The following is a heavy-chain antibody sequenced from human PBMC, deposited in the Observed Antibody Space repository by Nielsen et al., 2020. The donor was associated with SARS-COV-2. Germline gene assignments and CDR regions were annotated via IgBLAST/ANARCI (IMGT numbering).Heavy chain of an antibody. CDR3: ARGPRGSIAAAGTPLLDY. V-gene: IGHV3-13*05. CDR2: IGTAGDP. CDR1: GFTFSSYD. D-gene: IGHD6-13*01. J-gene: IGHJ4*02. Sequence: GGSLRLSCAASGFTFSSYDMHWVRQATGKGLEWVSAIGTAGDPYYPGSVKGRFTISRENAKNSLYLQMNSLRAGDTAVYYCARGPRGSIAAAGTPLLDYWGQGTLVTVSS.